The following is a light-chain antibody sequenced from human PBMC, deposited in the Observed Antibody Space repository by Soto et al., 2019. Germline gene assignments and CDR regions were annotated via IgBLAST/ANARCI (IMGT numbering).Light chain of an antibody. V-gene: IGKV3-20*01. Sequence: EIVLTQSPGTLSLSPGERATLSCRASQTLSNSFIAWYQQKPGQAPRLLIYDTSSRATGVPDRYSASGSGTDFTLTISRLEPEDFEVFFCQQYGTSEIIFGQGTRLEIK. J-gene: IGKJ5*01. CDR2: DTS. CDR3: QQYGTSEII. CDR1: QTLSNSF.